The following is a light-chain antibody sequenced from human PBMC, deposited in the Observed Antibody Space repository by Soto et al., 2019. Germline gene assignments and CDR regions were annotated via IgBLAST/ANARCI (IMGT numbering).Light chain of an antibody. CDR1: SSDVGGYNY. CDR2: DVS. V-gene: IGLV2-11*01. J-gene: IGLJ2*01. CDR3: CSYAGTYTPVV. Sequence: QSALTQPSSVSGSPGQSVTISCAGTSSDVGGYNYVSWYQQYPGKAPKLMISDVSKRPTGVPDRFSGSKSGNTASLTISGLQAEDEGDYYCCSYAGTYTPVVFGGGTKLTVL.